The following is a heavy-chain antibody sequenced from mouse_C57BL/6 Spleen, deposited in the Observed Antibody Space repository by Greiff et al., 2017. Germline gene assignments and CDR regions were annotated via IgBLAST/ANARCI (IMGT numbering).Heavy chain of an antibody. CDR3: AGAIYYGSSPYAMDY. Sequence: VQLQQPGAELVRPGSSVKLSCKASGYAFTSYWMHWVKQRPIQGLEWIGNIDPSDSETHYNQKFKDKATLTVDKSSSTAYMQLSSLTSEDSAVXYCAGAIYYGSSPYAMDYWGQGTSVTVSS. V-gene: IGHV1-52*01. D-gene: IGHD1-1*01. J-gene: IGHJ4*01. CDR2: IDPSDSET. CDR1: GYAFTSYW.